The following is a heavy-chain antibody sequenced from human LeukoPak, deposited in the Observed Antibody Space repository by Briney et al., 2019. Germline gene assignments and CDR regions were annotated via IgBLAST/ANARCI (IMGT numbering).Heavy chain of an antibody. CDR1: GFTFSTNG. J-gene: IGHJ4*02. D-gene: IGHD3-10*01. CDR2: ISFSGDRT. CDR3: AKWLTGSKYYFDY. Sequence: GGTLRLSCVVSGFTFSTNGMSWVRQAPGQGPEWVSAISFSGDRTYYADSVKGRFTISRDNSKNTLYLQMNSLRAEDTAVYYCAKWLTGSKYYFDYWGQGTLVTVSS. V-gene: IGHV3-23*01.